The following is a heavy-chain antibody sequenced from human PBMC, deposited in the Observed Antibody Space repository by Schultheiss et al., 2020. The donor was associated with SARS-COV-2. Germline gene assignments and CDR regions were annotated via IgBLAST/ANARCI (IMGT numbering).Heavy chain of an antibody. J-gene: IGHJ4*02. CDR3: AREAAMVPHEDH. Sequence: SQTLSLTCTVSGGSISSYCWSWIRQPPGKGLEWIGYIYYSGSTNYNPSLKSRVTISVDTSKNQFSLKLSSVTAADTAVYYCAREAAMVPHEDHWGQGTLVTVSS. CDR2: IYYSGST. CDR1: GGSISSYC. D-gene: IGHD5-18*01. V-gene: IGHV4-59*01.